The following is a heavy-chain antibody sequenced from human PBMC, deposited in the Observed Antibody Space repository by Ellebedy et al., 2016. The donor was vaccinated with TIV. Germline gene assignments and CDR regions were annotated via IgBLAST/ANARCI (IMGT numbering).Heavy chain of an antibody. D-gene: IGHD2-2*01. J-gene: IGHJ4*02. Sequence: ASVKVSCXASGYNFTTYDINWVRQAAGHGLEWMGWMNPQSGKTGFPQRFQGRVAMTRDTSISTAYMELASLTSEDTAVYYCARSPRGNATKDYWGQGTLVTVSS. CDR3: ARSPRGNATKDY. V-gene: IGHV1-8*01. CDR2: MNPQSGKT. CDR1: GYNFTTYD.